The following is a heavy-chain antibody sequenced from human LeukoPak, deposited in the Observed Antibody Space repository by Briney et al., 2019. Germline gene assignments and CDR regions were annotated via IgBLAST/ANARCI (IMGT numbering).Heavy chain of an antibody. D-gene: IGHD6-13*01. CDR2: INPNSGGT. CDR1: GYTFTGYY. J-gene: IGHJ4*02. V-gene: IGHV1-2*04. Sequence: ASVKVSCKASGYTFTGYYMHWVRQAPGQGLEWMGWINPNSGGTNYAQKFQGWVTMTRNTSISTAYMELSSLRSDDTAVYYCARATYSSSWYGKAYYDYWGQGTLVTVSS. CDR3: ARATYSSSWYGKAYYDY.